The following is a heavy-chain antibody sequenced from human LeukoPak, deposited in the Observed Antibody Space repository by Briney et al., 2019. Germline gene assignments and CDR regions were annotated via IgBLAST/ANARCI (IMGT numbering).Heavy chain of an antibody. Sequence: SETLSLTCAVYGGSFSGCYWSWIRQPPGKGLEWIGEINHSGSTNYNPSLKSRVTISVDTSKNQFSLKLSSVTAADTAEYYCARRRVYVWGSYRPTHLDYWGQGTLVTVSS. CDR3: ARRRVYVWGSYRPTHLDY. V-gene: IGHV4-34*01. J-gene: IGHJ4*02. CDR2: INHSGST. D-gene: IGHD3-16*02. CDR1: GGSFSGCY.